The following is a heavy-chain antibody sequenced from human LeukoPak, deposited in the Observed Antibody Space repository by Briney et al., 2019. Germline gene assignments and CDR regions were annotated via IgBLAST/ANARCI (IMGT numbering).Heavy chain of an antibody. CDR3: ARSSYSSSSSV. CDR2: ITNDGSST. V-gene: IGHV3-74*01. CDR1: GLTFSSHW. Sequence: GGSLRLSCAASGLTFSSHWMHWVRQAPGKGLVWVSRITNDGSSTTYADSVKGRFTISRDNAKNMLYLQVNSLRAEDTAVYYCARSSYSSSSSVWGQGTMVTVSS. D-gene: IGHD6-6*01. J-gene: IGHJ3*01.